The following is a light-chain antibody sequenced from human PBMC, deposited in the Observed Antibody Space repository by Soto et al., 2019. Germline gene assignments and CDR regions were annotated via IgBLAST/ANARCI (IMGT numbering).Light chain of an antibody. J-gene: IGKJ5*01. Sequence: EIVMTQSPATLSVSPGERATLSCRASQSVSINLAWYQQKPGQAPRLLIYDTSTRATGIPDRFSGSGSGTEFTLTISSLQSEDFAVYYCQQYNKWPPFTFGQGTRVEIK. CDR1: QSVSIN. CDR2: DTS. CDR3: QQYNKWPPFT. V-gene: IGKV3-15*01.